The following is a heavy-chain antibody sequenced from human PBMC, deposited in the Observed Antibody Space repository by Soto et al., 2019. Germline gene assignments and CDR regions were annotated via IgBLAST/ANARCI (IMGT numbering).Heavy chain of an antibody. CDR2: IIPIFGTA. Sequence: GASGKVSCKASGGTFRGYAISWVRQAPGQGLEWMGGIIPIFGTANYAQKFQGRVTITADESTTTSYMELSSLRSEDTAVYYCARMFSGDYTFFFAYWGQGTLVTVSS. CDR3: ARMFSGDYTFFFAY. J-gene: IGHJ4*02. CDR1: GGTFRGYA. D-gene: IGHD4-17*01. V-gene: IGHV1-69*13.